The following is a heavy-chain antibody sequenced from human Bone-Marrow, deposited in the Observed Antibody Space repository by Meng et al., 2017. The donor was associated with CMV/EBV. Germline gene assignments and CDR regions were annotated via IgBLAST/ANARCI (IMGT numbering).Heavy chain of an antibody. CDR3: AKESFLRFWVTGMSYGMDV. V-gene: IGHV4-61*01. CDR1: GGSVSSGSYY. CDR2: IYYSGST. D-gene: IGHD3-3*01. Sequence: SETLSLTCTVSGGSVSSGSYYWSWIRQPPGKGLEWIGYIYYSGSTNYNPSLKSRVTISADTSKNQFSLKLSSVTAADTAVYYCAKESFLRFWVTGMSYGMDVWGQGTTVTVSS. J-gene: IGHJ6*02.